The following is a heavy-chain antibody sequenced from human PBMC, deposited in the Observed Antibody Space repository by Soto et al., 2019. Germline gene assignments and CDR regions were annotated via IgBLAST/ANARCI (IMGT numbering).Heavy chain of an antibody. CDR1: GYSFTSNS. J-gene: IGHJ3*02. CDR2: IHPSNGGT. CDR3: ARGGGKVNLRDLDWLDSGSHHAFEI. D-gene: IGHD3-9*01. V-gene: IGHV1-2*04. Sequence: ASVKVSCKASGYSFTSNSVHWVRQAPGQGIEWMGWIHPSNGGTNYAQKFQGWVTMTRDTSTSTAYMELRSLRSDDTAVYYCARGGGKVNLRDLDWLDSGSHHAFEIWGQGTMVTVSS.